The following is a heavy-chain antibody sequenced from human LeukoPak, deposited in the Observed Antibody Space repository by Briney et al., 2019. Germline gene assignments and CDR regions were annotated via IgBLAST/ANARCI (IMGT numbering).Heavy chain of an antibody. V-gene: IGHV1-2*02. CDR3: ARDSRGHCSGGRCYPNSWFDP. D-gene: IGHD2-15*01. CDR1: GYTFTDYY. CDR2: INPNSGGT. Sequence: GASVKVSCKASGYTFTDYYMHWVRQAPGQGLEWMGWINPNSGGTDYAQKFQGRVTMTRDTSTSTAYMELRSLRSDDTAVYYCARDSRGHCSGGRCYPNSWFDPWGQGTLVTVSS. J-gene: IGHJ5*02.